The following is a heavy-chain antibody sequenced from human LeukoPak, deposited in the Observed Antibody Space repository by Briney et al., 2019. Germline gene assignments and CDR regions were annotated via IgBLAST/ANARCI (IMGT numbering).Heavy chain of an antibody. CDR2: TIPIFGTA. D-gene: IGHD2-15*01. CDR3: ASGGYCSGGSCYPGYFDY. J-gene: IGHJ4*02. V-gene: IGHV1-69*06. CDR1: GGTFSSYA. Sequence: ASVKVSCKASGGTFSSYAISWVRQAPGQGLEWMEGTIPIFGTANYAQKFQGRVTITADKSTSTAYMELSSLRSEDTAVYYCASGGYCSGGSCYPGYFDYWGQGTLVTVSS.